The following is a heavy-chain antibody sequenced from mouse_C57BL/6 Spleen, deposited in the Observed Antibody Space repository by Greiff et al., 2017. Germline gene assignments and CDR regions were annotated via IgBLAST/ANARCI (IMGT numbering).Heavy chain of an antibody. D-gene: IGHD1-1*01. CDR3: ARHGTTVVAYYFDD. V-gene: IGHV1-55*01. Sequence: QVQLQQSGAELVKPGASVKMSCKASGYTFTSYWITWVKQRPGQGLEWIGDIYPGSGSTNYNEKFQSKATLTVDTSSSTAYMQLSSLTSEDSAVDYCARHGTTVVAYYFDDWGQGTTLTVSS. CDR2: IYPGSGST. J-gene: IGHJ2*01. CDR1: GYTFTSYW.